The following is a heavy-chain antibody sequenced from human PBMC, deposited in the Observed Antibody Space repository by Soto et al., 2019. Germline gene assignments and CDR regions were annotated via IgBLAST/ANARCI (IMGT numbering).Heavy chain of an antibody. CDR2: INHSGST. Sequence: SETLSLTCAVYGGSFSGYYWSWIRQPPGKGLEWIGEINHSGSTNYNPSLKSRVTISVDTSKNQFSLKLSSVTAADTAVYYCARILIAAAGENFDYWGQGTLVTVSS. CDR3: ARILIAAAGENFDY. D-gene: IGHD6-13*01. V-gene: IGHV4-34*01. CDR1: GGSFSGYY. J-gene: IGHJ4*02.